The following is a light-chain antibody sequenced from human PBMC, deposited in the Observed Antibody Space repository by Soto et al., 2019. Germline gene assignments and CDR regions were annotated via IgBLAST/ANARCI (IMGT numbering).Light chain of an antibody. CDR3: QQYHNWPPYT. CDR2: AAS. J-gene: IGKJ2*01. V-gene: IGKV3-15*01. CDR1: QSVGSR. Sequence: EIVMTQSPGTLSVSPGDSATLSCRASQSVGSRLAWYQQKPGQAPRLLIYAASTRATGIPARFSAFGSGTEFTLTISDLQSEDFAFYYCQQYHNWPPYTFGQGTNLDIK.